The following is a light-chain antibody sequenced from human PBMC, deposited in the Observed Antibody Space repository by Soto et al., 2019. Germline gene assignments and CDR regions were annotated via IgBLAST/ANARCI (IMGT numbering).Light chain of an antibody. Sequence: EIVMTQSPATLSVSPGERATLSCRASESVSSNLAWYQQKPGQAPRLLIYGASTRATGIPARISGSGSGTEFTLTISSLQSEDFAVYYCQQYSNWPLTFGGGTKVDIK. V-gene: IGKV3-15*01. J-gene: IGKJ4*01. CDR2: GAS. CDR3: QQYSNWPLT. CDR1: ESVSSN.